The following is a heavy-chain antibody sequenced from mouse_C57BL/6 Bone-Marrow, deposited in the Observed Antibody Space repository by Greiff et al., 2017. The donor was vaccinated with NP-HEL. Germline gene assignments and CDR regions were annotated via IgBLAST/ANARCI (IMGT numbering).Heavy chain of an antibody. V-gene: IGHV5-17*01. Sequence: EVKLVESGGGLVKPGGSLKLSCAASGFTFSDYGMHWVRQAPEKGLEWVAYISSGSSTIYYADTVKGRFTISRDNAKNTLFLQMTSLRSEDTAMYYCARGITTVGHWYCDVWGTGTTVTVAS. J-gene: IGHJ1*03. CDR2: ISSGSSTI. CDR3: ARGITTVGHWYCDV. CDR1: GFTFSDYG. D-gene: IGHD1-1*01.